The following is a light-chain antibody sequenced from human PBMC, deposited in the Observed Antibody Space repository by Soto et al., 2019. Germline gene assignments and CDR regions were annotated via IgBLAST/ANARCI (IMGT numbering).Light chain of an antibody. CDR3: QAYDTSLSGGVV. Sequence: QPVLTQPPSVSGAPGQRVTISCTGTSSDLGAGFDVRWYQQLPGTAPKLLIYGNINRPSGVPDRFSGSKSGTSASLVITGLQAEDEADYYCQAYDTSLSGGVVFGAGTKLTVL. CDR1: SSDLGAGFD. CDR2: GNI. V-gene: IGLV1-40*01. J-gene: IGLJ2*01.